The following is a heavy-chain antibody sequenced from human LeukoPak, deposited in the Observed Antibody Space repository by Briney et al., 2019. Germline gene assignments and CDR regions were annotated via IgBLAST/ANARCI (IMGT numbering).Heavy chain of an antibody. CDR3: AKGDTYYYDSSCYYYAY. D-gene: IGHD3-22*01. CDR1: GFIFSSYA. Sequence: GGSLRLSCAASGFIFSSYAMRWVRQAQGKGLEWVSAINGSGGSKYYEDSVRGRITIYRDNTKDTLYMKMKSVRDGDRAVYYCAKGDTYYYDSSCYYYAYWGQGTLVTVSS. J-gene: IGHJ4*02. CDR2: INGSGGSK. V-gene: IGHV3-23*01.